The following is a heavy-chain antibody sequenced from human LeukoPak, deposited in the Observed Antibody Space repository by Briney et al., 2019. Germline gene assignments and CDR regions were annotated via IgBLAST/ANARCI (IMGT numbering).Heavy chain of an antibody. CDR2: IKQDGSEK. V-gene: IGHV3-7*01. D-gene: IGHD3-3*01. CDR3: ARVWARRITIFGVVIRDVYYFDY. Sequence: GGSLRLSCAASGFTFSSYWMSWVRQAPGKGLEWVANIKQDGSEKYYVDSVKGRFTISRDNAKNSLYLQMNSLRAEDTAVYYCARVWARRITIFGVVIRDVYYFDYWGQGTLVTVSS. CDR1: GFTFSSYW. J-gene: IGHJ4*02.